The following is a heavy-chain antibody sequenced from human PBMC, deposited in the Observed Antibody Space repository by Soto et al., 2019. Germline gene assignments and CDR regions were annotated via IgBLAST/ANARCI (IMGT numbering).Heavy chain of an antibody. CDR1: GFTFSSYG. CDR3: AKDMPYSYFDY. D-gene: IGHD2-2*01. CDR2: ISYDGSNK. V-gene: IGHV3-30*18. J-gene: IGHJ4*02. Sequence: QVQLVESGGGVVQPGRSLRLSCAASGFTFSSYGMHWVRQAPGKGLEWVAVISYDGSNKYYADSVKGRFTLSRDNSKNTLYIPMNSLRAEVTAVYYCAKDMPYSYFDYSGQGALVTVSS.